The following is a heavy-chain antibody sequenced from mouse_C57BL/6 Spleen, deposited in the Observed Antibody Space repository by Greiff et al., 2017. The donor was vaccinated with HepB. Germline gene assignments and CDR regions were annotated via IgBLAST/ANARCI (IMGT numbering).Heavy chain of an antibody. J-gene: IGHJ1*03. Sequence: VQLQQSGAELVKPGASVKISCKASGYAFSSYWMNWVKQRPGKGLEWIGQIYPGDGDTNYNGKFKGKATLTADKSSSTAYMQLSSLTSEDSAVYFCARVAGYSNHWYFDVWGTGTTVTVSS. CDR2: IYPGDGDT. CDR3: ARVAGYSNHWYFDV. V-gene: IGHV1-80*01. D-gene: IGHD2-5*01. CDR1: GYAFSSYW.